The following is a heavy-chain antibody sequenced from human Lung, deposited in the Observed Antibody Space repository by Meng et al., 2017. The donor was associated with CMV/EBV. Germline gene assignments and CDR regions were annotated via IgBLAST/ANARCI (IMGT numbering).Heavy chain of an antibody. CDR3: ARRYFDGSGYYLDY. J-gene: IGHJ4*02. CDR1: GYSFSNNW. D-gene: IGHD3-22*01. Sequence: XVSXKGSGYSFSNNWIGWVRQVPGKALEWMGVIYPGDSDTRYSPSFQGQVTISADKSINTAYLQWSSLEASDTAMYYCARRYFDGSGYYLDYWGQGTXVTVYS. V-gene: IGHV5-51*01. CDR2: IYPGDSDT.